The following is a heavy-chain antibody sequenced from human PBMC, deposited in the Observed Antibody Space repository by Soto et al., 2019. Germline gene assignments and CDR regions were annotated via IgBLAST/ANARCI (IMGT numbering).Heavy chain of an antibody. D-gene: IGHD6-13*01. CDR3: ARGIGTAAGTPK. CDR2: IIPIFGTA. Sequence: SVELSWEESGVTLGSYASSWVRQAHGQGLEWMGGIIPIFGTANYAQKFQGRVTITADKSTSTAYMELSSLRSEDTAVYYCARGIGTAAGTPKWGQGTLVT. J-gene: IGHJ4*02. CDR1: GVTLGSYA. V-gene: IGHV1-69*06.